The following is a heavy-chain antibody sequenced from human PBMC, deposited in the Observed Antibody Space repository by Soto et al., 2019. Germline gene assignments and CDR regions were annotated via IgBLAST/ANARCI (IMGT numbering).Heavy chain of an antibody. CDR3: VKIPSSTVAGRGFDL. CDR1: GFTFSSYA. J-gene: IGHJ2*01. D-gene: IGHD6-19*01. V-gene: IGHV3-64D*06. Sequence: PGGSLRLSCSASGFTFSSYAMHWVRHAPGKGLEYVSAISSNGGSTYYADPVKGRFTISRDNSKNTLYLQMSSLRAEDTAVYYCVKIPSSTVAGRGFDLWGRGTLVTVSS. CDR2: ISSNGGST.